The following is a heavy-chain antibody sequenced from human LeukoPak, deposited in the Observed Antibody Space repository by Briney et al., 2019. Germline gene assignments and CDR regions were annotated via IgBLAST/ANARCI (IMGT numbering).Heavy chain of an antibody. V-gene: IGHV4-34*01. Sequence: PSETLSLTCAVYGGSFSGYYWSWIRQPPGKGLEWIGGINHSGSTNYNPSLKSRVTISVDTSKNQFSLKLSSVTAADTAVYYCARGDFWSGPDYWGQGTLVTVSS. CDR1: GGSFSGYY. CDR2: INHSGST. J-gene: IGHJ4*02. CDR3: ARGDFWSGPDY. D-gene: IGHD3-3*01.